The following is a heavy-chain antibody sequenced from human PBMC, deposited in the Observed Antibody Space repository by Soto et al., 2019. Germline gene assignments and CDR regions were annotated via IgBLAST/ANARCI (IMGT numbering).Heavy chain of an antibody. V-gene: IGHV4-30-4*01. CDR2: IYKTGKT. J-gene: IGHJ5*02. D-gene: IGHD6-6*01. Sequence: SEPQSLSNNMSVHLIGSCDCYWTWFLKPPGKGLEYSGYIYKTGKTYYNPSLKSRPFISLDTSKSQFLLRLTSVTAADTAMYYCARSLSSPSGYFDPWGQGTLVTVSS. CDR1: VHLIGSCDCY. CDR3: ARSLSSPSGYFDP.